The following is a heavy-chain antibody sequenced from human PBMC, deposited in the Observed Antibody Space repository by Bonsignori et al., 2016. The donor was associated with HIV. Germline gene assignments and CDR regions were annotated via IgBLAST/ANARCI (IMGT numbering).Heavy chain of an antibody. V-gene: IGHV3-33*06. Sequence: WIRQPPGKGLEWVAVIWYDGSNKYYADSVKGRFTISRDNSKNTLYLQMNSLRAEDTAVYYCAKELGDYYDSSGYYYAYTPFDYWGQGTLVTVSS. CDR2: IWYDGSNK. J-gene: IGHJ4*02. CDR3: AKELGDYYDSSGYYYAYTPFDY. D-gene: IGHD3-22*01.